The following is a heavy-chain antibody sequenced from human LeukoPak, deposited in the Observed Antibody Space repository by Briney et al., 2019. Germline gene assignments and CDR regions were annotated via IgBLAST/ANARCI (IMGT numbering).Heavy chain of an antibody. CDR2: ISASGDAT. CDR3: AKDRQLWSSYYFDY. Sequence: GGSLRLSCAASGFTFSTYALSWVRQAPGKGLEWVSAISASGDATYYADSVKGRFTISRDNSKNTLNLQMNSLRAEDTAVYYCAKDRQLWSSYYFDYWGQGTLVTVSS. J-gene: IGHJ4*02. V-gene: IGHV3-23*01. CDR1: GFTFSTYA. D-gene: IGHD5-18*01.